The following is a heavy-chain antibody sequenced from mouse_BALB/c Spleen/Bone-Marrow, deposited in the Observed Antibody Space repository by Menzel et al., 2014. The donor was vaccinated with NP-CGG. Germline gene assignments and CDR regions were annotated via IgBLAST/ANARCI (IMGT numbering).Heavy chain of an antibody. V-gene: IGHV2-6-7*01. Sequence: VQVVESGPGLVAPSQSLSITCTVSGFSLTGYGVSWVRQSPGKGLEWLGMIWGDGSTDYNSALKSRLSISKDNSKSXVFLKMNSLQTDDTARYYCARDSFLITRALDYWGQGTSVTVSS. CDR1: GFSLTGYG. CDR3: ARDSFLITRALDY. D-gene: IGHD2-4*01. J-gene: IGHJ4*01. CDR2: IWGDGST.